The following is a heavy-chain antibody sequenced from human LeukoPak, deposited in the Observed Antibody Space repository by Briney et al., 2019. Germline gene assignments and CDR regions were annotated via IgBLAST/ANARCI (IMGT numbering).Heavy chain of an antibody. D-gene: IGHD1-26*01. J-gene: IGHJ3*02. CDR2: IYYSGST. CDR1: GGSISSYY. CDR3: ARYSGSYPHDAFDI. Sequence: PSETLSLTCTVSGGSISSYYWSWIRQPPGKGLEWIGYIYYSGSTNYNPSLKSRVTISVDTSKNHFSLKLSSVTAADTAVYYCARYSGSYPHDAFDIWGQGTMVTVSS. V-gene: IGHV4-59*01.